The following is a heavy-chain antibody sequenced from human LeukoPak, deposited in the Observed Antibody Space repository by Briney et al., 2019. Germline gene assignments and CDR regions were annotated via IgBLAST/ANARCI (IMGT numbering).Heavy chain of an antibody. Sequence: PSETLSLTCTVSGGSISSYYWSWIRQPAGKVLEWIGRIYISGNTNYNPSLKSRVTMSVDTSKNQFSLKLSSVTAADTALYYCARAGLSGYYYYFDYWGQGTLVTVSS. V-gene: IGHV4-4*07. CDR3: ARAGLSGYYYYFDY. CDR1: GGSISSYY. CDR2: IYISGNT. J-gene: IGHJ4*02. D-gene: IGHD3-22*01.